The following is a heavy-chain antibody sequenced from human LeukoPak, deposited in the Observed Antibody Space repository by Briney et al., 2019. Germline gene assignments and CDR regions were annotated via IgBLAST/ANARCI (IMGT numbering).Heavy chain of an antibody. V-gene: IGHV3-66*01. Sequence: GGSLRLSCAASGFTVSNTCMSWVRQAPGKGLEWVSFIYNGDNKYYADSVKGRFTISRDSSKNTVHLQMNSLGAEDTAVYYCARDGGSGTSTGYNGYYYYGMVVWGQGTTVTVSS. J-gene: IGHJ6*02. CDR2: IYNGDNK. CDR3: ARDGGSGTSTGYNGYYYYGMVV. CDR1: GFTVSNTC. D-gene: IGHD3-9*01.